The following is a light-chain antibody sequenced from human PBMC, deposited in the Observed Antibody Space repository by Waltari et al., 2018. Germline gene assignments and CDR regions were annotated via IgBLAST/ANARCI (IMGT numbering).Light chain of an antibody. CDR3: QQYNNWPPMYT. CDR2: GAS. V-gene: IGKV3-15*01. J-gene: IGKJ2*01. CDR1: QSVSSN. Sequence: EIVMTQSPPIPPVSPGERATLPCRASQSVSSNLAWYKQKPGQAPRLLIYGASTRATGIPARFSGSGSGTEFTLTISSLQSEDFAVYYCQQYNNWPPMYTFGQGTKLEIK.